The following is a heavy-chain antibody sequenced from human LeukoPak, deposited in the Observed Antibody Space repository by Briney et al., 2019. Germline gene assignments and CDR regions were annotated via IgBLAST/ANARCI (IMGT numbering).Heavy chain of an antibody. CDR1: GFTVSSNY. CDR3: ARGYSYDKYYFDY. Sequence: GGSLRLSCAASGFTVSSNYMSWVRQAPGKGLEWVSVIYSGGSTYYADSVKGRFTISRDNSKNTLYLQMNSLRAEDTAVYYCARGYSYDKYYFDYWGQGTLVTVSS. CDR2: IYSGGST. V-gene: IGHV3-53*01. D-gene: IGHD5-18*01. J-gene: IGHJ4*02.